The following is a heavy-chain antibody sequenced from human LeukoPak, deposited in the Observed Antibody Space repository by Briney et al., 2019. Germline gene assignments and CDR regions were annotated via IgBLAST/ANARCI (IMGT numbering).Heavy chain of an antibody. D-gene: IGHD3-22*01. CDR1: GYTFTVYY. CDR2: INPNNGGT. J-gene: IGHJ3*02. V-gene: IGHV1-2*06. CDR3: AGEDNSSGYRPFDI. Sequence: ASVKVSCKASGYTFTVYYIHWVRQAPGQGLEWMGRINPNNGGTNYAQKFQGRVTMTRDMSMSTAYMELSRLRSVDTAVYYCAGEDNSSGYRPFDIWGQGTMVTVSS.